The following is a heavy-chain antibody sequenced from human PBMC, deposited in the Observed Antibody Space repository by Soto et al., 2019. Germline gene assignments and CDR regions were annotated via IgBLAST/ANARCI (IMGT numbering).Heavy chain of an antibody. J-gene: IGHJ3*02. V-gene: IGHV5-51*01. Sequence: GESLKISCKGSGYSFTSYWIGWVRQMPGKGLEWMGIIYPGDSDTRYSPSFQGQVTISADKSISTAYLQWSSLKASDTAMYYRARPHYYDSSGYYCGAFDIWGQGTMVTVSS. CDR2: IYPGDSDT. CDR3: ARPHYYDSSGYYCGAFDI. D-gene: IGHD3-22*01. CDR1: GYSFTSYW.